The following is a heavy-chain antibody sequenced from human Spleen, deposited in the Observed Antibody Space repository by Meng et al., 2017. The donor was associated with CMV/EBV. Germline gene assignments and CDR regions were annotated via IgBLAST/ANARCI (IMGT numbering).Heavy chain of an antibody. Sequence: GGSLRLSCAVSGFTVSSNYMSWVRQAPGKGLEWVSVIYSGGSTNYADSVKGRFTMYRDNSKNTVFLQMNSLRAEDTAVYYCARDGGRYGFDYWGQGTLVTVSS. CDR2: IYSGGST. J-gene: IGHJ4*02. D-gene: IGHD1-26*01. CDR3: ARDGGRYGFDY. V-gene: IGHV3-53*01. CDR1: GFTVSSNY.